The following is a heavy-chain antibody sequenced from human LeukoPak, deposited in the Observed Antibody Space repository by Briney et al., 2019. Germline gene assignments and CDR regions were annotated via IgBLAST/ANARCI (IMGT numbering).Heavy chain of an antibody. J-gene: IGHJ4*02. V-gene: IGHV6-1*01. CDR1: GDSVSSNSAA. D-gene: IGHD3-16*01. CDR2: TYYRSKWYN. CDR3: GRDSAHDSAYDGCFDY. Sequence: SQTLSLTCAISGDSVSSNSAAWNWIRQSPSRGLEWLGRTYYRSKWYNDYAVSVKSRITINPDTSKNQFSLQLNSVTPEDTAVYYCGRDSAHDSAYDGCFDYWGQGTLVTVSS.